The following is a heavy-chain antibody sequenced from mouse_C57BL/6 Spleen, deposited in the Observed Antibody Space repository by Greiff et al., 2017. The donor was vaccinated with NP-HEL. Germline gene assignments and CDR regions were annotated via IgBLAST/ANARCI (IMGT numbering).Heavy chain of an antibody. J-gene: IGHJ2*01. Sequence: VQLQQSGPELVKPGASVKISCKASGYAFSSSWMNWVKQRPGKGLEWIGRIYPGDGDTNYNGKFKGKATLTADKSSSTAYMQLSSLTSEDSAVYYCAYYGNYVDYWGQGTTLTVSS. D-gene: IGHD2-1*01. CDR1: GYAFSSSW. CDR2: IYPGDGDT. CDR3: AYYGNYVDY. V-gene: IGHV1-82*01.